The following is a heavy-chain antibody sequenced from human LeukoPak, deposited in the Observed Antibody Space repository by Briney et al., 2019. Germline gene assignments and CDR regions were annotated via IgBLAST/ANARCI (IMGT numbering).Heavy chain of an antibody. CDR2: IYYTGST. Sequence: KPSETLSLTCTVSGGSISSYYWRWIRQPPGKGLEWIGHIYYTGSTSYNPSLLSRITTSVDPSKNQVSLRLSSVSGADTAVYYCAREASTYPSWFDPWGQGTLVSVSS. J-gene: IGHJ5*02. CDR3: AREASTYPSWFDP. CDR1: GGSISSYY. V-gene: IGHV4-59*01.